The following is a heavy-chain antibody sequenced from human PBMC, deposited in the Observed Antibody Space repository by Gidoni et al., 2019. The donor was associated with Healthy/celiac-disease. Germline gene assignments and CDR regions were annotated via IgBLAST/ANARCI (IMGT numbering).Heavy chain of an antibody. J-gene: IGHJ5*02. D-gene: IGHD2-2*01. Sequence: QLQLQESGPGLVKPSETLSLTCTVSGGSISSSSYYWGWIRQPPGKGLEWIGSIYYSGSTYYNPSLKSRVTISVDTSKNQFSLKLSSVTAADTAVYYCARHHIEVVPASSTSLSWFDPWGQGTLVTVSS. CDR3: ARHHIEVVPASSTSLSWFDP. CDR1: GGSISSSSYY. V-gene: IGHV4-39*01. CDR2: IYYSGST.